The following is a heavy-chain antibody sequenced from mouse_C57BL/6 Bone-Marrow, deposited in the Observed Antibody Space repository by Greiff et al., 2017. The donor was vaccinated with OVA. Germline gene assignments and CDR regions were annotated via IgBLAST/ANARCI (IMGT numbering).Heavy chain of an antibody. Sequence: VHVKQSVAELVRPGASVKLSCTASGFNIKNTYMHWVKQRPEQGLEWIGRIDPANGNTKYAPKFQGKATITADTSSNTAYLQLSSLTSEDTASDYCARDYGSRSWFAYWGQGTRVTVSA. CDR2: IDPANGNT. CDR1: GFNIKNTY. V-gene: IGHV14-3*01. CDR3: ARDYGSRSWFAY. J-gene: IGHJ3*01. D-gene: IGHD1-1*01.